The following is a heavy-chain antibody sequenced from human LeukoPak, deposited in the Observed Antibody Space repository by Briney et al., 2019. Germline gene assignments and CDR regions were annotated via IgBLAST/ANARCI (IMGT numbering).Heavy chain of an antibody. V-gene: IGHV3-7*01. CDR3: ARDPVTTKKLVATIPYYFDY. Sequence: PGGSLRLSCAASGFTFSSYWMSWVRQAPGKGLEWVANIKQDGSEKYYVDSVKGRFTISRDNAKNSLYLQMNSLRAEDTAVYYCARDPVTTKKLVATIPYYFDYWGQGTLVTVSS. D-gene: IGHD5-12*01. J-gene: IGHJ4*02. CDR1: GFTFSSYW. CDR2: IKQDGSEK.